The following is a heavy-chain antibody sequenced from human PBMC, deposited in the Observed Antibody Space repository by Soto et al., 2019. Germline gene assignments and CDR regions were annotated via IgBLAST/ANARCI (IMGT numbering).Heavy chain of an antibody. CDR2: IWYDGSVK. V-gene: IGHV3-33*01. J-gene: IGHJ4*02. Sequence: QTGGSLRLSCAASGFTFGAYGMHRVRQAPGKGLEWVAGIWYDGSVKTYADSVKGRFSISRDNSQNTVYLQMNTLRAGDTAVYYCARADCGGQCPCDYWGQGTLVTVSS. CDR1: GFTFGAYG. CDR3: ARADCGGQCPCDY. D-gene: IGHD2-21*01.